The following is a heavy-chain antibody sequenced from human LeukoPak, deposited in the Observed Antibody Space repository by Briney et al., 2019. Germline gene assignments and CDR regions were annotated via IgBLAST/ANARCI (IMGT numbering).Heavy chain of an antibody. J-gene: IGHJ4*02. CDR1: GYSISSSNW. Sequence: SETLSLTCAVSGYSISSSNWWGWIRQPPGKGLEWIGYIYYSGTTYYSPSPKSRVTMSVDTSKNQFSLKLSSVTAVDTAVYYCARHSEYGTSWFDYWGPGTLVTVSS. D-gene: IGHD6-13*01. CDR3: ARHSEYGTSWFDY. V-gene: IGHV4-28*01. CDR2: IYYSGTT.